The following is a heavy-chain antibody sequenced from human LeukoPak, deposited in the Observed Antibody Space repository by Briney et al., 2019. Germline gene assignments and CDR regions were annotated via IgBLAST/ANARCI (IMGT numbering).Heavy chain of an antibody. D-gene: IGHD6-19*01. CDR2: ISGSGSII. Sequence: PGGSLRLSCAASGFTFSSYEMNWVRQAPGKGLEWVSYISGSGSIIYYADSVKGRFTISRDNSKNTLYLQMNSLRAEDTAVYYCARDGGSGWYHYYYYYMDVWGKGTTVTVSS. V-gene: IGHV3-48*03. J-gene: IGHJ6*03. CDR1: GFTFSSYE. CDR3: ARDGGSGWYHYYYYYMDV.